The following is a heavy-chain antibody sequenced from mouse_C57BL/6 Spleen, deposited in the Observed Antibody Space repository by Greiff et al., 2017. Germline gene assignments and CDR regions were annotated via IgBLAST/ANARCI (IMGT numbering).Heavy chain of an antibody. CDR2: IYPRSGNT. CDR3: ARDPVVAGDYYAMDY. Sequence: QVQLQQSGAELARPGASVKLSCKASGYTFTSYGISWVKQRTGQGLEWIGEIYPRSGNTYYNEKFKGQATLTADKSSSTAYMELRSLTSEDSAVYFCARDPVVAGDYYAMDYWGQGTSVTVSS. CDR1: GYTFTSYG. D-gene: IGHD1-1*01. V-gene: IGHV1-81*01. J-gene: IGHJ4*01.